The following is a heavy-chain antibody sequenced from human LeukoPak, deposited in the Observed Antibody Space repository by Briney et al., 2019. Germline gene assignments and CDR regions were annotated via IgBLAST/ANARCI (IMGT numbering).Heavy chain of an antibody. V-gene: IGHV4-34*01. D-gene: IGHD3-10*01. CDR1: GGSLSGYY. CDR3: ARGLWDYYGSGSYWYYFDY. J-gene: IGHJ4*02. Sequence: PSETLSLTCAVYGGSLSGYYWSWIRQPPGKGLEWIGEINHSGSTNYNPSLKSRVTISVDTSKNQFSLKLSSVTAADTAVYYCARGLWDYYGSGSYWYYFDYWGQGTLVTVSS. CDR2: INHSGST.